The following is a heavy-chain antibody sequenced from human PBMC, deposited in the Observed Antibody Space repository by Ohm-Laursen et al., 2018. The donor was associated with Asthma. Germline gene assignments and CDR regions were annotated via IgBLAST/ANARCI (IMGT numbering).Heavy chain of an antibody. D-gene: IGHD3-16*01. CDR1: GLPFSNFW. J-gene: IGHJ4*02. CDR3: ATNLPYEAENY. CDR2: IYPDGGEK. Sequence: GSLRLSCAASGLPFSNFWMSWVRQAPGKGLEWVANIYPDGGEKYYVDSVDGRFTVSRDNAKNSLYLEMNSLRVEDTAVHYCATNLPYEAENYWGQGTLVTVSS. V-gene: IGHV3-7*05.